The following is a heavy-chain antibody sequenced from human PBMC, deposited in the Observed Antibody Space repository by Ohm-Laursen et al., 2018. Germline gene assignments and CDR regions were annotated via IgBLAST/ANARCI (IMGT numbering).Heavy chain of an antibody. CDR1: GFTFSSYA. CDR3: AKDISPVQPDYFDY. CDR2: ISTSTGST. Sequence: SLRLSCAASGFTFSSYAMSWVRQAPGKGLEWVSGISTSTGSTYYADSVKGRFTISRDNSKNTLYLQMNSLRAEDTAVYYCAKDISPVQPDYFDYWGQGTLVTVSS. J-gene: IGHJ4*02. V-gene: IGHV3-23*01. D-gene: IGHD1-1*01.